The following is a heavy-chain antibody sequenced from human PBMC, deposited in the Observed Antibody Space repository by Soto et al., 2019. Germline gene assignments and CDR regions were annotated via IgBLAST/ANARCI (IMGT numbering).Heavy chain of an antibody. J-gene: IGHJ3*02. Sequence: QVQLVQSGAEVKKPGSSVKVSCKASGGTFSSYAISWVRQAPGQGLEWMGGIIPIFGTANYAQKFQGRVTITADESTSTAYMELSRLRSEDTAVYYCARDRRGVTVDGTDAFDIWGQGTMVTVSS. D-gene: IGHD2-21*02. V-gene: IGHV1-69*01. CDR1: GGTFSSYA. CDR3: ARDRRGVTVDGTDAFDI. CDR2: IIPIFGTA.